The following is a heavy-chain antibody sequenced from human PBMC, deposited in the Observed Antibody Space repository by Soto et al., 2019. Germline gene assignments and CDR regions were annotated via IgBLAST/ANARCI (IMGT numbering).Heavy chain of an antibody. CDR3: AKAFARTAVTTGVNFDC. CDR2: ISGSGAST. D-gene: IGHD4-17*01. J-gene: IGHJ4*02. Sequence: VHLLESGGGLVQPGGSLRLSCAASGFTFSSHALSWVRQAPGKGLEWVSGISGSGASTYDADSVKGRFTISRDNSKNTLFLQMSSLRDEDTAVYYCAKAFARTAVTTGVNFDCWGQGTLVTVSS. CDR1: GFTFSSHA. V-gene: IGHV3-23*01.